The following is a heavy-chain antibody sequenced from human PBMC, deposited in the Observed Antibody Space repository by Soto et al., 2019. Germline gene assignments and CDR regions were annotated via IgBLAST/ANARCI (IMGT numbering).Heavy chain of an antibody. CDR1: GFTLSSYW. D-gene: IGHD2-21*01. CDR3: ARGGDAF. CDR2: IKEDGSEE. J-gene: IGHJ1*01. Sequence: DVPLVESGGGLVQPGGSLRLSCAASGFTLSSYWMSWVRQAPGKGLEWVANIKEDGSEEYYVDSVKGRFTIFRDNAKNSLYLQMHSLRAEDTAVYYCARGGDAFGGQGTLVTVSS. V-gene: IGHV3-7*01.